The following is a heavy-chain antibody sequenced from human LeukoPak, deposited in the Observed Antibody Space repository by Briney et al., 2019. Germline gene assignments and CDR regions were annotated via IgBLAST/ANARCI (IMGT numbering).Heavy chain of an antibody. V-gene: IGHV3-30-3*01. J-gene: IGHJ6*02. D-gene: IGHD3-10*01. CDR2: ISYDGSNK. CDR3: ARDPLLWFGDLLGPSDYYYGMDV. Sequence: PGGSLRLSCAASGFTFSSYAMHWVRQAPGKGLEWVAVISYDGSNKYYADSVKGRFTISRDNSKNTLYLQMNSLRAEDTAVYYCARDPLLWFGDLLGPSDYYYGMDVWGQGTTVTVS. CDR1: GFTFSSYA.